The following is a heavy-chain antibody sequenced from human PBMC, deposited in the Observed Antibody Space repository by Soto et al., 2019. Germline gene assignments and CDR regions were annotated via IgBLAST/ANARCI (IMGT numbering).Heavy chain of an antibody. V-gene: IGHV3-21*01. J-gene: IGHJ4*02. CDR2: ISSTTNYI. Sequence: GGSLRLSCAASGFTLTRYSMNWVRQAPGKGLEWVSSISSTTNYIYYADSMKGRFTVSRDNAKNSVYLEMNSLSAEDTAVYYCARESEDLTSNFDYWGQGTLVTVSS. CDR1: GFTLTRYS. CDR3: ARESEDLTSNFDY.